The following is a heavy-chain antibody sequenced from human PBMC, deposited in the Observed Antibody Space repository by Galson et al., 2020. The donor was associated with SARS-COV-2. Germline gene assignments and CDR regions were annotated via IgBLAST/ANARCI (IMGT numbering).Heavy chain of an antibody. V-gene: IGHV2-70*01. J-gene: IGHJ1*01. CDR2: IDWDDDK. CDR3: ARMGSPCSGWYPEYFQH. CDR1: GFSLSTSGMC. Sequence: SGPTLVKPTQTLTLTCTFSGFSLSTSGMCVSWIRQPPGKALEWLALIDWDDDKYXXXXXXXXLTISKDTSKNQVVLTMTNMDPVDTATYYCARMGSPCSGWYPEYFQHWGQGTLVTVSS. D-gene: IGHD6-19*01.